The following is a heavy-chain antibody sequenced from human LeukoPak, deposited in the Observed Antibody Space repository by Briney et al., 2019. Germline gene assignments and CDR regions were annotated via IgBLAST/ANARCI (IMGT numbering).Heavy chain of an antibody. D-gene: IGHD3/OR15-3a*01. CDR2: IYYSGST. CDR3: ARVGLDWGSIDY. V-gene: IGHV4-59*08. CDR1: GGSISSYY. J-gene: IGHJ4*02. Sequence: SETLSLTCTVSGGSISSYYWSWLRQPPGKGLEWIGYIYYSGSTNYNPSLKSRVTISVDTSKNQFSLKLSSVTAADAAVYYCARVGLDWGSIDYWGQGTLVTVSS.